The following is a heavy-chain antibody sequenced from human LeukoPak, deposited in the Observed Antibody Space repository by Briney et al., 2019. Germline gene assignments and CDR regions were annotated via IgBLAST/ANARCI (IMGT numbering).Heavy chain of an antibody. Sequence: ASVKVSCKASGGTFSNYAITWMRQAPGQGLEWMGGIIRGFGTTNYAQKFQGRVTITADESTSTAYMELSSLRSEDTAMYYCARSPQGTATTANWLDPWGQGTLVTVSS. J-gene: IGHJ5*02. D-gene: IGHD4-17*01. CDR3: ARSPQGTATTANWLDP. V-gene: IGHV1-69*13. CDR1: GGTFSNYA. CDR2: IIRGFGTT.